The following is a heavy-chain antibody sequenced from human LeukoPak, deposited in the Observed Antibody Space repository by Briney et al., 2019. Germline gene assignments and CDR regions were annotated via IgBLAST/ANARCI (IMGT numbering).Heavy chain of an antibody. D-gene: IGHD2-15*01. Sequence: RPSETLSLTCTVSGGSISSHYWTWIRQPPGKGLEWFGYIYYSGSTNYNPSLKSRVNISVDTSKNQFSLKLSSVTAADTAIYYCTRGSRYCSSGSCYGWFDPWGQGTLVTVSS. CDR3: TRGSRYCSSGSCYGWFDP. J-gene: IGHJ5*02. CDR2: IYYSGST. CDR1: GGSISSHY. V-gene: IGHV4-59*11.